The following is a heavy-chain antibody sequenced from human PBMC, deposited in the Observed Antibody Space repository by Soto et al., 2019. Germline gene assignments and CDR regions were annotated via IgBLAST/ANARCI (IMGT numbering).Heavy chain of an antibody. J-gene: IGHJ6*02. Sequence: QVQLVQSGAEVKKPGSSVKVSCKASGGTFSSYTISWVRQAPGQGLEWMGRIIPILGIANYAQKFQGRVTITADKSTSXAXMXXSSLRSEDTAVYYCARVVQYYGSGRQNYYYYGMDVWGQGTTVTVSS. CDR3: ARVVQYYGSGRQNYYYYGMDV. CDR2: IIPILGIA. D-gene: IGHD3-10*01. CDR1: GGTFSSYT. V-gene: IGHV1-69*02.